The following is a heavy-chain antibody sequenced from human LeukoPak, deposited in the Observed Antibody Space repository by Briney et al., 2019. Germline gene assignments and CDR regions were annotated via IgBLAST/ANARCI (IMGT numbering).Heavy chain of an antibody. CDR1: GFTFSSYA. D-gene: IGHD3-22*01. CDR2: ISYDGSNK. J-gene: IGHJ4*02. Sequence: PGGSLRLSCAASGFTFSSYAMHWVRQAPGKGLEWVAVISYDGSNKYYADSVKGRFTISRDNSKNTLYLQMNSLRAEDTAVYYGARDPTPSYDSSGYLFDYWGQGTLVTVSS. CDR3: ARDPTPSYDSSGYLFDY. V-gene: IGHV3-30-3*01.